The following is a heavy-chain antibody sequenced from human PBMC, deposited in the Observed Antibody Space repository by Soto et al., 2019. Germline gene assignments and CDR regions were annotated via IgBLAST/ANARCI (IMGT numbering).Heavy chain of an antibody. V-gene: IGHV1-18*01. CDR2: ISAYNGNT. Sequence: QVQLVQSGAEVKKPGASVKVSCKASGYTFTNYGISWVRQAPGQGLEGMGWISAYNGNTNYAQKLQGRVTVTTDTSTSTGYMELRSLRSDDTAVYYCARDGYTSSWYFDYWGQGTLVTVSS. CDR3: ARDGYTSSWYFDY. CDR1: GYTFTNYG. J-gene: IGHJ4*02. D-gene: IGHD6-13*01.